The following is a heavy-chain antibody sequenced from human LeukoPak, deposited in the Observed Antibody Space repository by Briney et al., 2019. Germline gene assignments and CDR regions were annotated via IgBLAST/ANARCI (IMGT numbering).Heavy chain of an antibody. J-gene: IGHJ4*02. CDR1: GGTFSSYA. Sequence: VASVKVSCKASGGTFSSYAISWVRQAPGQGLEWMGRIIPILGIANYAQKFQDRVTITADKSTSTAYMELNSLRSEDTAVYYCAQTHYYDSSGLDYWGQGTLVTVSS. V-gene: IGHV1-69*04. CDR2: IIPILGIA. CDR3: AQTHYYDSSGLDY. D-gene: IGHD3-22*01.